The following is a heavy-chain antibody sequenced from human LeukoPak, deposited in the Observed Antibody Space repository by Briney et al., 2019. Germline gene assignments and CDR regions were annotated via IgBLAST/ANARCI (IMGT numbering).Heavy chain of an antibody. CDR2: ITASGTAM. V-gene: IGHV3-48*01. Sequence: GGSLRLSCAASGFTFSSYSMNWVRQAPGKGLEWVSHITASGTAMFYADSVKGRFTISRDNAKNSLYLQMNSLRAEDTAVYYCARAKHLAYCGGDCPRGMDVWGQGTTVTVSS. D-gene: IGHD2-21*02. CDR3: ARAKHLAYCGGDCPRGMDV. CDR1: GFTFSSYS. J-gene: IGHJ6*02.